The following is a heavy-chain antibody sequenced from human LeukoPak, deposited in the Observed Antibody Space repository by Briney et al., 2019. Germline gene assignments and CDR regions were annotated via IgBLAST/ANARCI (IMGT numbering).Heavy chain of an antibody. CDR3: ARGTDPIVVVTHAFDI. V-gene: IGHV3-66*01. CDR1: GFTFSSNY. D-gene: IGHD2-21*02. CDR2: IYSGGST. Sequence: GGSLRLSCAASGFTFSSNYMSWVRQAPGKGLEWVSVIYSGGSTYYSDSVKGRFTISRDNSKNPLYLQMNSLRSEDTAVYYCARGTDPIVVVTHAFDIWGQGTMLTVSS. J-gene: IGHJ3*02.